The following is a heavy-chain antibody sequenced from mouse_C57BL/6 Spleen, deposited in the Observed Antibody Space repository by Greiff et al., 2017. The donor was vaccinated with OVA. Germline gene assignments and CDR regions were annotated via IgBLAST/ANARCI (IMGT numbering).Heavy chain of an antibody. Sequence: EVQVVESGGGLVKPGGSLKLSCAASGFTFSSYAMSWVRQTPAKRLEWVATISDGGSYTYYPDNVKGRFTISSDNAKNNLYLQMSHLKSEDTAMYYCARDYYGSSYFDYWGQGTTLTVSS. D-gene: IGHD1-1*01. CDR2: ISDGGSYT. V-gene: IGHV5-4*01. CDR3: ARDYYGSSYFDY. J-gene: IGHJ2*01. CDR1: GFTFSSYA.